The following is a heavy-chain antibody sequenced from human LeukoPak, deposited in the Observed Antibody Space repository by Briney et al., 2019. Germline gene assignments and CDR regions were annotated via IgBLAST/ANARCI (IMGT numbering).Heavy chain of an antibody. CDR1: GFTVSTNY. CDR2: IYSGGST. CDR3: ARGYDSSGYYST. V-gene: IGHV3-53*01. J-gene: IGHJ4*02. D-gene: IGHD3-22*01. Sequence: HGGSLRLSCAASGFTVSTNYMNWVRQAPGKGLEWVSVIYSGGSTFYADSVKGRFIISRDNSKNTVSLQMNSLRAEDTAIYYCARGYDSSGYYSTWGQGTLVTVSS.